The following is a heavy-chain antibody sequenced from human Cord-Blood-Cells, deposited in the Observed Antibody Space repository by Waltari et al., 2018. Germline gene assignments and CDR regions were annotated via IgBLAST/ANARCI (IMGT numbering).Heavy chain of an antibody. D-gene: IGHD4-17*01. V-gene: IGHV1-24*01. CDR2: FDPEGGET. CDR1: GYTLTDLS. CDR3: ATKDYGDYVFHFDY. J-gene: IGHJ4*02. Sequence: QVQLVQSGAEVKKPGASVKVSCKVSGYTLTDLSMHCVRQAPGKGLEWRGGFDPEGGETIYAQKFQGRVTMTEDTSTDTAYMELSSLRSEDTAVYYRATKDYGDYVFHFDYWGQGTLVTVSS.